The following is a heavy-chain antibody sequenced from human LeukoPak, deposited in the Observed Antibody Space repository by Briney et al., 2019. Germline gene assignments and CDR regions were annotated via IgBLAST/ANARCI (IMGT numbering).Heavy chain of an antibody. CDR2: ISYDGSNK. V-gene: IGHV3-30-3*01. Sequence: GRSLRLSCAASGFTFSSYAMHWVRQAPGKGLEWVAFISYDGSNKYYADSVKGRFTISRDNSKNTLYLQMNSLRAEDTAVYYCARGLEKVTRNVHYYGMDVWGQGTTVTVSS. CDR3: ARGLEKVTRNVHYYGMDV. J-gene: IGHJ6*02. CDR1: GFTFSSYA. D-gene: IGHD4-17*01.